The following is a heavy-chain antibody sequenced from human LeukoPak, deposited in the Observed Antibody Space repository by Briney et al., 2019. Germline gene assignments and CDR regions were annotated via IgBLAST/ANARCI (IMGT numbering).Heavy chain of an antibody. Sequence: GGSLRLSCAASGFTFDDYGMRWLRQARGKGLEWVSGINWNGGSTGYADSVKGRFTISRDNAKNSVYLQMDSLRPEDTAVYHCARDLAGPPQEAFDIWGQGTMVTVSS. CDR1: GFTFDDYG. CDR2: INWNGGST. J-gene: IGHJ3*02. CDR3: ARDLAGPPQEAFDI. V-gene: IGHV3-20*01.